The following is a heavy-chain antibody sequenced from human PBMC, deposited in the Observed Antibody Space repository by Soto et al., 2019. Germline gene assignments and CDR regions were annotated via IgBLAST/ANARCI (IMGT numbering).Heavy chain of an antibody. CDR3: ARKGAGAGFGY. J-gene: IGHJ4*02. D-gene: IGHD6-19*01. Sequence: EVQLVESGGGLVQPGGSLRLSCAASGFTFSSYWLHWVRQAPGKGLVWLSRINSDGSSTNYADSVKGRFTISRDNAKSTLYLQLNSVRAEDTAVYYCARKGAGAGFGYWGQGTRVTVSS. CDR2: INSDGSST. CDR1: GFTFSSYW. V-gene: IGHV3-74*01.